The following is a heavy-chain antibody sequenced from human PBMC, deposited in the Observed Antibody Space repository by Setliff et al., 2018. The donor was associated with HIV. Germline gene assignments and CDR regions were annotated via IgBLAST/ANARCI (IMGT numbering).Heavy chain of an antibody. Sequence: PSETLSLTCAVYGGSFSGYYWSWVRQPPGKGLEWIGEINHSGSTNSNPSLKSRVTISADTSKNQFSLKLSSVTAADTAVYYCGRSETRDSRGLYYWGQGTLVTVSS. CDR2: INHSGST. CDR1: GGSFSGYY. V-gene: IGHV4-34*01. J-gene: IGHJ4*02. CDR3: GRSETRDSRGLYY. D-gene: IGHD3-22*01.